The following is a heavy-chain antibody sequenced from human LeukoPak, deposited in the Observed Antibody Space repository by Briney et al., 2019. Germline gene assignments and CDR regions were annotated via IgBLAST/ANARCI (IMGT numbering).Heavy chain of an antibody. J-gene: IGHJ6*03. CDR2: ISAYNGNT. Sequence: ASVKVSCKASGYTITSYGISWVRQAPGQGLEWMGWISAYNGNTNYAQKLQGRVTMTTDTSTSTAYMELRSLRSDDTAVYYCARGIAAAGFPYYYYYMDVWGKGTTVTISS. CDR3: ARGIAAAGFPYYYYYMDV. V-gene: IGHV1-18*01. D-gene: IGHD6-13*01. CDR1: GYTITSYG.